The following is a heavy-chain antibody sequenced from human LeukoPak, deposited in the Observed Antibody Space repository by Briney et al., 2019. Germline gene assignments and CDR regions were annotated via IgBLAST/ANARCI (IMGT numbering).Heavy chain of an antibody. CDR3: ARVLGMVILDY. D-gene: IGHD3-22*01. CDR2: ISAYNGNT. CDR1: GGTFSSYA. V-gene: IGHV1-18*01. J-gene: IGHJ4*02. Sequence: GASVKVSCKASGGTFSSYAISWVRQAPGQGLEWMGWISAYNGNTNYAQKLQGRVTMTTDTSTSTAYMGLRSLRSDDTAVYYCARVLGMVILDYWGQGTLVTVSS.